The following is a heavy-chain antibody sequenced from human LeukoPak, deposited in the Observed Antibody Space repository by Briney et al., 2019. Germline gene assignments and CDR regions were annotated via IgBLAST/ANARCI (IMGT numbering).Heavy chain of an antibody. V-gene: IGHV3-48*03. CDR3: AKVAKYFYGPETYYFFEQ. J-gene: IGHJ4*02. Sequence: PGGSLRLSCAASGFTFSSYEMNWVRQAPGKGLEWVSYISSSGSTIYYADSVKGRFTVSRDYAKNSLYLQMNRLRVEDTAVYYCAKVAKYFYGPETYYFFEQWGQGTPVTASS. CDR1: GFTFSSYE. D-gene: IGHD3-10*01. CDR2: ISSSGSTI.